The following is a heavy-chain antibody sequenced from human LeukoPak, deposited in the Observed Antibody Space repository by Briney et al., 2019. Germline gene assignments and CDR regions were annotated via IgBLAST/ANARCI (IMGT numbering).Heavy chain of an antibody. Sequence: SETLSLTCAVSGGSISSSNWWSWVRQPPGKGLEWIGGIYRSESTKYNASLKSRVTISVDKSKNQISLKLSSVTAADTAVYYCARDNCGGDCTRFDPWGQGTLVTVSS. D-gene: IGHD2-21*02. J-gene: IGHJ5*02. CDR1: GGSISSSNW. V-gene: IGHV4-4*02. CDR2: IYRSEST. CDR3: ARDNCGGDCTRFDP.